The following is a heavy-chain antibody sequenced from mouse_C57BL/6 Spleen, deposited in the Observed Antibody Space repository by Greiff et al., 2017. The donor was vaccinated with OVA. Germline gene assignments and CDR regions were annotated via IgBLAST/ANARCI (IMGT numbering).Heavy chain of an antibody. V-gene: IGHV1-64*01. J-gene: IGHJ1*03. D-gene: IGHD2-4*01. CDR3: ARCYYDYDGYFDV. CDR2: IHPNSGST. Sequence: VQLQQSGAELVKPGASVKLSCKASGYTFTSYWMHWVKQRPGQGLEWIGMIHPNSGSTNYNEKFKSKATLTVDKSSSTAYMQLSSLTSEDSAVYYCARCYYDYDGYFDVWGTGTTVTVSS. CDR1: GYTFTSYW.